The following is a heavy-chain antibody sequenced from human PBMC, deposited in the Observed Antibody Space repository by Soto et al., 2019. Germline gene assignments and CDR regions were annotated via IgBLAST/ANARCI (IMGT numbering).Heavy chain of an antibody. V-gene: IGHV1-2*02. J-gene: IGHJ5*01. CDR1: GYTFTAYY. Sequence: ASVKVSCKASGYTFTAYYIHWVRQAPGQGLECMGYIKPSSGDTRYTQKFQGRVTMTRDTSISTAYMELSSLKYDDTAVYYCARGSAVGGNWFDSWGQGTLVTVSS. CDR2: IKPSSGDT. CDR3: ARGSAVGGNWFDS. D-gene: IGHD6-19*01.